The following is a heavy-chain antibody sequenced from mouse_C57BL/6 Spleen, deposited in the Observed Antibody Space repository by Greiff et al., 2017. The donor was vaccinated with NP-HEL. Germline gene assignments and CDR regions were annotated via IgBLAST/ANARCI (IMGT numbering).Heavy chain of an antibody. Sequence: VQLQQSGAELARPGASVKLSCKASGYTFTSYGISWVKQRTGQGLEWIGEIYPRSGNTYYNEKFKGKATLTADKSSSTAYMELRSLTSEDSAVYVCARGDYGSSYWYFDVWGTGTTVTVSS. V-gene: IGHV1-81*01. J-gene: IGHJ1*03. D-gene: IGHD1-1*01. CDR2: IYPRSGNT. CDR3: ARGDYGSSYWYFDV. CDR1: GYTFTSYG.